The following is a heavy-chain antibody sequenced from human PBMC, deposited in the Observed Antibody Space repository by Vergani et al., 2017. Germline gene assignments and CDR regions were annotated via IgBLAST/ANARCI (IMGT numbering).Heavy chain of an antibody. Sequence: QVQLQQWGAGLLKPSETLSLTCAVYGGSFRGYYWSWIRQPPGKGLEWSGEINHSGSTNYNPSLKSRVTISVDTSKNQFSLKLSSVTAADTAGYYCAGGLRFWEGYYFDYWGQGTLVTVSS. V-gene: IGHV4-34*01. J-gene: IGHJ4*02. CDR2: INHSGST. CDR1: GGSFRGYY. D-gene: IGHD3-3*01. CDR3: AGGLRFWEGYYFDY.